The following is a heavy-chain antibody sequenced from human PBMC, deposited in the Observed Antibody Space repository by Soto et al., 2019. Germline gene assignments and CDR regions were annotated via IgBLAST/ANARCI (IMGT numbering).Heavy chain of an antibody. V-gene: IGHV4-4*02. CDR2: IYHSGST. Sequence: SETLSLACAVSGGSISSSNWWSWVRQPPGKGLEWIGEIYHSGSTNYNPSLKSRVTISVDKSKNQFSLKLSSVTAADTAVYYCARDLDPVDTALVLDYYYGMDVWGQGTTVT. J-gene: IGHJ6*02. CDR1: GGSISSSNW. CDR3: ARDLDPVDTALVLDYYYGMDV. D-gene: IGHD5-18*01.